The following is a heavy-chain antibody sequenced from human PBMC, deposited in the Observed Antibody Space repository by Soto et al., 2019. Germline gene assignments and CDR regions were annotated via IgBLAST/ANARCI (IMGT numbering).Heavy chain of an antibody. Sequence: SETLSLASSVSGGSISSFYWSWIRQPPGKGLEWIGYIYYSASTNYNPSLKSRVTISVDTSKNQFSLKLSSVTAADTAVYYCARAGVEGNAFDIWGQGTMVT. V-gene: IGHV4-59*01. J-gene: IGHJ3*02. CDR1: GGSISSFY. CDR2: IYYSAST. CDR3: ARAGVEGNAFDI. D-gene: IGHD3-3*01.